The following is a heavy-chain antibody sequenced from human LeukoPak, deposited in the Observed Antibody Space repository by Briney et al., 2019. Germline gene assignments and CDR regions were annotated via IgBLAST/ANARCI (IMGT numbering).Heavy chain of an antibody. CDR2: ISSSSTI. CDR1: GFTFSSYS. V-gene: IGHV3-48*01. CDR3: AKDWSRNRLVATSYDY. D-gene: IGHD5-12*01. J-gene: IGHJ4*02. Sequence: PGGSLRLSCAASGFTFSSYSMNWVRQAPGKGLEWVSYISSSSTIYYADPVKGRFTISRDNSNNTLYLQMSSLRAEDTAVYYCAKDWSRNRLVATSYDYWGQGTLVTVSS.